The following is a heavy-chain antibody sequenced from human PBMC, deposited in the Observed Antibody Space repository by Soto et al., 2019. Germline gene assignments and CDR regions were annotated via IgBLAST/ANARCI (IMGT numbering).Heavy chain of an antibody. V-gene: IGHV1-69*02. Sequence: QVQLVQSGTEVKKPGSSVKVSCKASGGTFRNYPINWVRQAPGQGLEWMGSIFPLTDIPDYAQNFQARLTITADKSTSTAYMELSSLTSDDTAMYFCARGPLVVLNYFDSCCQGTLVTVSS. CDR3: ARGPLVVLNYFDS. J-gene: IGHJ4*02. CDR1: GGTFRNYP. CDR2: IFPLTDIP.